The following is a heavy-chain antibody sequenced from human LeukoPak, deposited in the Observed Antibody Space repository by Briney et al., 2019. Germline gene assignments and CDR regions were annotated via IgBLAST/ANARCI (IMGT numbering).Heavy chain of an antibody. CDR3: ARAHLETPSIVGATFDY. CDR1: GGTFSSYA. Sequence: SVKVSCKASGGTFSSYAISWVRQAPGQGLEWMGGIIPIFGTANYAQKFQGRVTITADESTSTAYMELSSLRSEDTAVYYCARAHLETPSIVGATFDYWGQGTLVTVSS. D-gene: IGHD1-26*01. CDR2: IIPIFGTA. V-gene: IGHV1-69*13. J-gene: IGHJ4*02.